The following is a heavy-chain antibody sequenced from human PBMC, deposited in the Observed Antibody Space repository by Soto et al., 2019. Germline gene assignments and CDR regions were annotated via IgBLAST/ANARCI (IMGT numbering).Heavy chain of an antibody. CDR1: GASISIRVFS. V-gene: IGHV4-39*01. CDR3: ARVGSDCYNYESIHYSTVY. D-gene: IGHD2-21*01. CDR2: IYYSGGP. J-gene: IGHJ4*02. Sequence: PSGTLALTCTVQGASISIRVFSWGWFGQPQGKALGWIGDIYYSGGPIYNSSLRSRLIISVDTSKNQFSLELSSVTAADTAVYYCARVGSDCYNYESIHYSTVYWGQGTLVTVS.